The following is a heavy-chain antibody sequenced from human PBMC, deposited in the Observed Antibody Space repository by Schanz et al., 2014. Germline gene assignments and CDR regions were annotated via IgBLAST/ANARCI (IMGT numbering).Heavy chain of an antibody. CDR1: GFTFSGFW. V-gene: IGHV3-23*04. CDR2: ISGGGGTT. CDR3: AKDGPRGWGSYSADGVMDV. Sequence: EVQLVESGGGLVQPGGSLRLSCAASGFTFSGFWMTWVRQAPGGGLEWVSAISGGGGTTYYTDSVKGRFTISRDNSKSKLYLQLNSQRDEDTAVYYCAKDGPRGWGSYSADGVMDVWGQGTTVTVSS. D-gene: IGHD3-16*01. J-gene: IGHJ6*02.